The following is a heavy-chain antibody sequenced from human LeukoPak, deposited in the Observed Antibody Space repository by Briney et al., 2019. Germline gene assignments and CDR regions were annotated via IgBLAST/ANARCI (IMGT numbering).Heavy chain of an antibody. Sequence: PGGSLRLSCAASGFTFSSYWMSWVRQAPGKGLEWVANIKQDGSEKYYVDSVKGRFTISRDNAKNSLYLQMNSLRAEDTAVYYCAMGGAYLYYYMDVWGKGTTVTVSS. CDR2: IKQDGSEK. CDR1: GFTFSSYW. J-gene: IGHJ6*03. D-gene: IGHD1-26*01. V-gene: IGHV3-7*01. CDR3: AMGGAYLYYYMDV.